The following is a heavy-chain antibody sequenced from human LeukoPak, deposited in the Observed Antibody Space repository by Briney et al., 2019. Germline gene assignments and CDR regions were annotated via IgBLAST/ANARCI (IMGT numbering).Heavy chain of an antibody. CDR3: ARVVATQDY. J-gene: IGHJ4*02. V-gene: IGHV3-7*04. Sequence: GGSLRLSCAASGFTFSSYTMSWVHQAPGRGLEWVANIIHDGSERYYVDSLKGRFTISRDNTKNSLYLQMNTLRAEDTAVYYCARVVATQDYWGQGTLVTVSS. D-gene: IGHD5-12*01. CDR1: GFTFSSYT. CDR2: IIHDGSER.